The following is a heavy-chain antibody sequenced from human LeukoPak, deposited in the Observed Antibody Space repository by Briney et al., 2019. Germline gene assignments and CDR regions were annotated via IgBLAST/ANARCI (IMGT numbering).Heavy chain of an antibody. V-gene: IGHV3-20*04. J-gene: IGHJ3*02. CDR3: ARDRDQWLEAFDI. D-gene: IGHD6-19*01. Sequence: PGGSLRLSCAASGFTFDDYAISWVRQAPGKGLEWGSGINWNGGTTTYADSVNGRFTISRDKARNSLYLQMNSLRAEDPAFYYRARDRDQWLEAFDIWGQGTMVTVSS. CDR1: GFTFDDYA. CDR2: INWNGGTT.